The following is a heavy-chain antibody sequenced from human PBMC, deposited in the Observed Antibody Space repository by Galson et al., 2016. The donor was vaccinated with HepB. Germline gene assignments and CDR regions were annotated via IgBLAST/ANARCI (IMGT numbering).Heavy chain of an antibody. CDR3: ARKNSIFGVVIDDYYYGMDL. CDR1: GFTFPSHA. V-gene: IGHV3-30*04. D-gene: IGHD3-3*01. J-gene: IGHJ6*02. Sequence: SLRLSCAASGFTFPSHAMLWVRQAPGKGLEWVAGISYDGSNKYYADSVKGRFTISRDNSKNTLYLQMNSLRAEDTAVYYSARKNSIFGVVIDDYYYGMDLWGQGTTVTVSS. CDR2: ISYDGSNK.